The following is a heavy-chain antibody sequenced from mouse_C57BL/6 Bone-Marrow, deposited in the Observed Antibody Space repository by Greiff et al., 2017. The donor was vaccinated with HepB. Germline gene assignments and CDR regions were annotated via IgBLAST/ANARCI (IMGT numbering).Heavy chain of an antibody. J-gene: IGHJ2*01. CDR3: ARTPITTVVATWDDY. Sequence: QVQLQQSGAELMKPGASVELSCKATGYTFTGYWIEWVKQRPGHGLEWIGEILPGSGSTNYNEKFKGKATFTADTSSNTAYMQLSSLTTEDSAIYYCARTPITTVVATWDDYWGQGTTLTVSS. V-gene: IGHV1-9*01. CDR1: GYTFTGYW. D-gene: IGHD1-1*01. CDR2: ILPGSGST.